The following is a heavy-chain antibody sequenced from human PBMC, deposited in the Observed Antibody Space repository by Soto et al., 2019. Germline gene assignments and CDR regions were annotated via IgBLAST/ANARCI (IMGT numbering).Heavy chain of an antibody. CDR2: INPNSGGA. CDR1: GYTFTGYY. CDR3: ARAAYSSGWYAGYYYYGMDV. Sequence: ASVKVSCKASGYTFTGYYMHWVRQAPGQGLEWMGWINPNSGGANYAQKFQGWVTMTRDTSISTAYMELSRLRSDDTAVYYCARAAYSSGWYAGYYYYGMDVWGQGTTVTVSS. J-gene: IGHJ6*02. D-gene: IGHD6-19*01. V-gene: IGHV1-2*04.